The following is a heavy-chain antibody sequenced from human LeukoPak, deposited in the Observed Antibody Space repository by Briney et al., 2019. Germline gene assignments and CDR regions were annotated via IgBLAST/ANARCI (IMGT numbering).Heavy chain of an antibody. Sequence: GGSLRLSCAASGFTLSDYNMNWVRQAPGKGLEWVSFISSSSSTIYYADSVKGRFTISRDSAKNSLYLQMNSLRVDDTAVYSCASGRRNSELGNWYFDLWGRGTLVTVSS. CDR1: GFTLSDYN. J-gene: IGHJ2*01. V-gene: IGHV3-48*04. CDR3: ASGRRNSELGNWYFDL. D-gene: IGHD3-10*01. CDR2: ISSSSSTI.